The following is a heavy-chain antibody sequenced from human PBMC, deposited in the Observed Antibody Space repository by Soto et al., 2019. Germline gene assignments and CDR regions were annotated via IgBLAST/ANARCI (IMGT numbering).Heavy chain of an antibody. V-gene: IGHV3-21*01. Sequence: PGGSLRLSCAASGFTFSSYSMNWVRQAPGKGLEWVSSISSSSSYIYYADSVKGRFTISRDNAKNSLYLQMNSLRAEDTAVYYCARDIITAARLGFDYWGQGTLVPVSS. CDR1: GFTFSSYS. CDR2: ISSSSSYI. D-gene: IGHD6-6*01. CDR3: ARDIITAARLGFDY. J-gene: IGHJ4*02.